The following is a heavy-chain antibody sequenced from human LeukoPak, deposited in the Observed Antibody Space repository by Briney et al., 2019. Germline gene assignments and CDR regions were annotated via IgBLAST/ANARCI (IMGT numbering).Heavy chain of an antibody. V-gene: IGHV4-39*02. J-gene: IGHJ4*02. CDR2: IYYSGST. CDR1: GGSISSSTYY. CDR3: ARDMGAAAGLFDY. D-gene: IGHD6-13*01. Sequence: PSETLSLTCTVSGGSISSSTYYWGWIRQPPGKGLEWIGSIYYSGSTNYNPSLKSRVTISVDTSKNQFSLNLSSVTAADTAVYYCARDMGAAAGLFDYWGQGTLVTVSS.